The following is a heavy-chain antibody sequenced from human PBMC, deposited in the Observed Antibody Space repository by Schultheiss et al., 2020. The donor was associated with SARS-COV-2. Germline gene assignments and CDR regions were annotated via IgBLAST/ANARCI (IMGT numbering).Heavy chain of an antibody. CDR3: AKSRVPPRDY. CDR2: INSKTDGGAT. Sequence: GGSLRLSCAASGFTFSSYEMNWVRQAPGKGLEWVGHINSKTDGGATDYAAPMKGRFTISRDDSKNTLYLQMNSLRAEDTAVYYCAKSRVPPRDYWGQGTLVTVSS. J-gene: IGHJ4*02. V-gene: IGHV3-15*01. D-gene: IGHD2-2*01. CDR1: GFTFSSYE.